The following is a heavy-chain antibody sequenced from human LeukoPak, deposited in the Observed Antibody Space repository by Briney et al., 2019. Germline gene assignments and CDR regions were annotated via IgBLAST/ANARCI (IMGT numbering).Heavy chain of an antibody. V-gene: IGHV3-23*01. CDR2: ISGTTDTT. Sequence: GGSLRLSCAASGFSFSTNGMSWVRQAPGKGLELVSAISGTTDTTNYADSVKGRFTISRDNSKNTLYLQMNSLRAEDTAVYYCAKRASGSGTSLYYFDYWGQGTLVTVSS. CDR3: AKRASGSGTSLYYFDY. D-gene: IGHD3-10*01. CDR1: GFSFSTNG. J-gene: IGHJ4*02.